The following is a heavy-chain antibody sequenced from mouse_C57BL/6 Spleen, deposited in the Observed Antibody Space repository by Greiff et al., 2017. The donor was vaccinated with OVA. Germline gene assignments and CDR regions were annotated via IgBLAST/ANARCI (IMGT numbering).Heavy chain of an antibody. V-gene: IGHV1-69*01. CDR3: ARGRDYDGRAWFAY. Sequence: QVQLQQPGAELVMPGASVKLSCKASGYTFTSYWMHWVKQRPGQGLEWIGEIDPSDSYTNYNQKFKGKSTLTVDKSSSTAYMELRSLTSEDSAVYYCARGRDYDGRAWFAYWGQGTLVTVSA. D-gene: IGHD2-4*01. CDR2: IDPSDSYT. CDR1: GYTFTSYW. J-gene: IGHJ3*01.